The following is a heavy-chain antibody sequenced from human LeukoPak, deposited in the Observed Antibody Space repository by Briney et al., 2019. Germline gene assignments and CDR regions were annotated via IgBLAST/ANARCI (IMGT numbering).Heavy chain of an antibody. Sequence: SETLSLTCTVSGVSISSSNSYWGWIRQPPGKGLEWIGSIYYSGNTYYNASLKSQVSISIDTSKDQFSLKLTSVTAADTALYYCARFSSSSCYFDLWGRGTLVTVSS. CDR1: GVSISSSNSY. D-gene: IGHD3-22*01. CDR3: ARFSSSSCYFDL. V-gene: IGHV4-39*01. CDR2: IYYSGNT. J-gene: IGHJ2*01.